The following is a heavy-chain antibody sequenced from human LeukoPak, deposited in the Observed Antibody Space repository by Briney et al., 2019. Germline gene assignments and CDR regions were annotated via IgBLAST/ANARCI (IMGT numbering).Heavy chain of an antibody. J-gene: IGHJ4*02. CDR3: ARDWSADY. V-gene: IGHV3-23*01. Sequence: GGSLRLSCTASGFTFSSYAMTWVRQAPGKGLEWVSAMGTSGDSPKYADSVKGRFTMSRDSSKNTVYLQTNSLRPEDTAVYYCARDWSADYWGQGTLVTVSS. CDR1: GFTFSSYA. CDR2: MGTSGDSP.